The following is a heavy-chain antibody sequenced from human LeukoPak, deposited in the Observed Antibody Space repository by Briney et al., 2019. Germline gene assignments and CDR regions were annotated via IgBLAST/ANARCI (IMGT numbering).Heavy chain of an antibody. CDR3: ARVRVGYSSSSFDY. J-gene: IGHJ4*02. D-gene: IGHD6-6*01. Sequence: SETLSLTCTVSGGSISSGGYYWSWIRQPPGKGLEWIGYIYYSGSTNYNPSLKSRVTISVDTSKNQFSLKLSSVTAADTAVYYCARVRVGYSSSSFDYWGQGTLVTVSS. CDR2: IYYSGST. V-gene: IGHV4-61*08. CDR1: GGSISSGGYY.